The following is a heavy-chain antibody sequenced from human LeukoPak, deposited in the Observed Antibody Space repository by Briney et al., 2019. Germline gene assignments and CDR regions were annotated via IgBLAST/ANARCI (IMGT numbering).Heavy chain of an antibody. Sequence: ASVKVSCKASGYTFTSYDINWVRQATGQGLEWMGWMNPNSGNTGYAQKFQGRVTMTRNTSISAAYMELSSLRSEETAVYYCARGGYSSSWYGKYYYYYGMDVWGQGTTVTVSS. CDR3: ARGGYSSSWYGKYYYYYGMDV. J-gene: IGHJ6*02. V-gene: IGHV1-8*01. CDR2: MNPNSGNT. CDR1: GYTFTSYD. D-gene: IGHD6-13*01.